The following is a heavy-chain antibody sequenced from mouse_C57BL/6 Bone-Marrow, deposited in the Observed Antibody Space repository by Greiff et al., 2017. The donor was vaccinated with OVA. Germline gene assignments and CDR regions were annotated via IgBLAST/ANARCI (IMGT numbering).Heavy chain of an antibody. J-gene: IGHJ1*03. D-gene: IGHD1-1*01. CDR2: IYPGSGST. Sequence: QVHVKQPGAELVKPGASVKMSCKASGYTFTSYWITWVKQRPGQGLEWNGDIYPGSGSTNYNEKFKSKATLTVDTSSSTAYMQLSSLTSEDSAVYYCARRYYGSSYWYFDVWGTGTTVTVSS. V-gene: IGHV1-55*01. CDR1: GYTFTSYW. CDR3: ARRYYGSSYWYFDV.